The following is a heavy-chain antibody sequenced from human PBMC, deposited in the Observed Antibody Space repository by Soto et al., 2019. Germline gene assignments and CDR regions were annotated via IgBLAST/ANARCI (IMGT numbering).Heavy chain of an antibody. D-gene: IGHD5-12*01. CDR1: GFTFSTHG. Sequence: PGGSLRLSCATSGFTFSTHGMHWARLAPGRGLERVAILWFDGSLEYYAEYVKGRFTISRDNSQNTLYLQMNKLGVEDTAVYFCARDRNLVATIGVRRQFYYYAMDVWGQGT. CDR2: LWFDGSLE. J-gene: IGHJ6*02. V-gene: IGHV3-33*01. CDR3: ARDRNLVATIGVRRQFYYYAMDV.